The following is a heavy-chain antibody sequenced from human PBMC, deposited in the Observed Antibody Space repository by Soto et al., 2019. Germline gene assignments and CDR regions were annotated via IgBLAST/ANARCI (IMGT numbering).Heavy chain of an antibody. CDR1: GFTFNKYW. J-gene: IGHJ6*02. CDR2: IQHVGSEK. Sequence: EVQLVESGGGLVQPGGSLRLSCAASGFTFNKYWMTWVRQAPGKGLEWVANIQHVGSEKYYVDSVKGRFTIARDNADNALYLQMNGLRAEDTAVYYCALGRTGLDVWGQGTTVTVSS. CDR3: ALGRTGLDV. D-gene: IGHD7-27*01. V-gene: IGHV3-7*01.